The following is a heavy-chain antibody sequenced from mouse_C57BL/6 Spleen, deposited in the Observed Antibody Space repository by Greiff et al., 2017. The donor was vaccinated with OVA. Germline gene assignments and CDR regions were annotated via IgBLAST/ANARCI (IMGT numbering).Heavy chain of an antibody. CDR3: ARGRVYYAMDD. Sequence: QVQLQQSGAELVRPGTSVKVSCKASGYAFTNYLIEWVKQRPGQGLEWIGVINPGSGGTNYNEKFKGKATLTADKSSSTAYMQLSSLTSEDSAVYFCARGRVYYAMDDWGQGTSVTVSS. CDR2: INPGSGGT. V-gene: IGHV1-54*01. J-gene: IGHJ4*01. CDR1: GYAFTNYL.